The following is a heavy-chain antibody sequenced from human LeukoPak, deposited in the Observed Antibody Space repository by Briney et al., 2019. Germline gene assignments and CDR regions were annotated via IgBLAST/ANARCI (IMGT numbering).Heavy chain of an antibody. J-gene: IGHJ5*02. D-gene: IGHD6-19*01. V-gene: IGHV3-23*01. CDR1: GFTFGSYA. CDR2: ISGSDGTI. Sequence: GGSLRLSCAASGFTFGSYAMSWVRQAPGKGLEWVSGISGSDGTIYYAESVKGRFTISRDNSKNMLYLQMNSLRAEDTATYYCAREARGNGWYWFDPWGQGTLVTVSS. CDR3: AREARGNGWYWFDP.